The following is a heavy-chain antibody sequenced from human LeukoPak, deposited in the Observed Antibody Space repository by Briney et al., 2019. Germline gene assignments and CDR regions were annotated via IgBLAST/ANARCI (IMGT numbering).Heavy chain of an antibody. CDR3: ATRNYGDLGY. Sequence: ASVKVSCKTTGYTFTGYYMHWVREAPGQALEWMGWINPNSGGTNYAQKFQGRVTMTRDTSISTAYMELSRLRSDDTAVYYCATRNYGDLGYWGQGTLVTVSS. CDR1: GYTFTGYY. CDR2: INPNSGGT. V-gene: IGHV1-2*02. D-gene: IGHD4-17*01. J-gene: IGHJ4*02.